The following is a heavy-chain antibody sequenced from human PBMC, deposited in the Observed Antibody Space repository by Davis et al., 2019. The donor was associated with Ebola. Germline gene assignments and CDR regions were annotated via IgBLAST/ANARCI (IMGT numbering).Heavy chain of an antibody. CDR2: INPNSGGT. J-gene: IGHJ6*02. Sequence: AASVKVSCKASGYTFTGYYMHWVRQAPGQGLEWMGWINPNSGGTNYAQKFQGRVTMTRNTSISTAYMELSSLRSEDTAVYYCARNQLYGDRLNYYYYYAMDVWGQGTTVTVSS. CDR1: GYTFTGYY. V-gene: IGHV1-2*02. D-gene: IGHD1-14*01. CDR3: ARNQLYGDRLNYYYYYAMDV.